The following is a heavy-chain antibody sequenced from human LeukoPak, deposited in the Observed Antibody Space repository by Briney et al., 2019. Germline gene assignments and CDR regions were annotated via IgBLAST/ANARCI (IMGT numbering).Heavy chain of an antibody. CDR2: ISWNSGSI. D-gene: IGHD1-14*01. V-gene: IGHV3-9*03. CDR3: AKATTTTSYMDV. Sequence: GGSLRLSCVASGFTFDDYAMHWVRQAPGKGLEWVSGISWNSGSIGYADSVKGRFTISRDNAKNSLYLQMNSLRAEDMALYYCAKATTTTSYMDVWGRGTTVTVSS. J-gene: IGHJ6*03. CDR1: GFTFDDYA.